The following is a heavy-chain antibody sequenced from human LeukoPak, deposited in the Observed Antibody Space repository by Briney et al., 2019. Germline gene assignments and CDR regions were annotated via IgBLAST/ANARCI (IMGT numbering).Heavy chain of an antibody. CDR2: IIPIFGTT. Sequence: ASVKVSCKASGGTLSSYTISWVRQAPGQGLERMGGIIPIFGTTTYAQKFQGRVTVITDASTSTVYMELSSLRSEDTAVYYCARQIAARRPGAFDIWGQGTMVTVSS. V-gene: IGHV1-69*05. CDR3: ARQIAARRPGAFDI. CDR1: GGTLSSYT. D-gene: IGHD6-6*01. J-gene: IGHJ3*02.